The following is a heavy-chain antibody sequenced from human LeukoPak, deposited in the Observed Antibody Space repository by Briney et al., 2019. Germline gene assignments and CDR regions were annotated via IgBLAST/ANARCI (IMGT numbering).Heavy chain of an antibody. CDR2: MSPNSGDT. CDR3: ARDRKIDYYDSSGFYFDY. CDR1: GYTFTSYD. D-gene: IGHD3-22*01. V-gene: IGHV1-8*01. Sequence: ASVKVSCKASGYTFTSYDFNWVRQATGQRPEWMGWMSPNSGDTGYAQKFQDRVTMTRNTSISTAYMELSSLRSDDTAVYYCARDRKIDYYDSSGFYFDYWGQGTLVTVSS. J-gene: IGHJ4*02.